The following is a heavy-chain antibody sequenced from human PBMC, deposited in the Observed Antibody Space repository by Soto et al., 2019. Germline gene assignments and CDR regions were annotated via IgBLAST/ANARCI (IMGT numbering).Heavy chain of an antibody. J-gene: IGHJ4*02. Sequence: VQLVESGGGLVKPGGSLRLSCAASGFTFSSYGMLWVRQAPGKGLEWVAIISYDGSNKYYEDSVKGRFTISRDNSKNTLYMQMNNLRSEDTAVYFCAKEPRKGIFWRGHWGQGTLVTVSS. V-gene: IGHV3-30*18. CDR2: ISYDGSNK. CDR1: GFTFSSYG. D-gene: IGHD3-3*01. CDR3: AKEPRKGIFWRGH.